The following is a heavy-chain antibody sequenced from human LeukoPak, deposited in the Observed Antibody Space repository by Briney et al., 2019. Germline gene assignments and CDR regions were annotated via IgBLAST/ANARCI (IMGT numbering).Heavy chain of an antibody. D-gene: IGHD6-13*01. CDR1: GGSISSYY. Sequence: SETLSLTCTVSGGSISSYYWYWIRQPPRTGLVWIGYIYYSGSTNYTLSLKSRVTISVDTSKNQFSLKLSSVTAADTAVYYCARRSSWHTYIDYWGQGTLVTVSS. V-gene: IGHV4-59*08. J-gene: IGHJ4*02. CDR3: ARRSSWHTYIDY. CDR2: IYYSGST.